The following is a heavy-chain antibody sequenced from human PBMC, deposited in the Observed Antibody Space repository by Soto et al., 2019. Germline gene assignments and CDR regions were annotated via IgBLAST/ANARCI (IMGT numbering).Heavy chain of an antibody. J-gene: IGHJ6*02. CDR2: IYYSGST. Sequence: PSETLSLTCTVSGGSISSSSYYWGWLRQPPGKGLEWIGSIYYSGSTSYNPSLKSRVTISVDTSKNQFSLKLSSVTAADTAVYYCARKYEVWSWEYYGMDVWGQGPTVT. D-gene: IGHD3-3*01. CDR3: ARKYEVWSWEYYGMDV. V-gene: IGHV4-39*01. CDR1: GGSISSSSYY.